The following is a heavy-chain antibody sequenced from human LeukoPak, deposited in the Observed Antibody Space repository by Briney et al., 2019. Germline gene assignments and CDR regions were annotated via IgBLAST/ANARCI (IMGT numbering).Heavy chain of an antibody. Sequence: SETLSLTCAVYGGSFSGYYWSWIRQPPGKGLEWIGEINHSGSTNYNPSLKSRVTISVDTSKNQLSLKLSSVTAADTAVYYCASLNSNIVVVPAAMGIWSNDAFDIWGQGTMVTVSS. CDR2: INHSGST. D-gene: IGHD2-2*01. CDR1: GGSFSGYY. J-gene: IGHJ3*02. V-gene: IGHV4-34*01. CDR3: ASLNSNIVVVPAAMGIWSNDAFDI.